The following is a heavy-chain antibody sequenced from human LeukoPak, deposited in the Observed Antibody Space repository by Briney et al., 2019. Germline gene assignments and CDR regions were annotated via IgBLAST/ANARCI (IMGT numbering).Heavy chain of an antibody. CDR1: GFTVSSNY. CDR2: IYSGGGT. Sequence: GASLRLSCAASGFTVSSNYMSWVRQAPGKGLEWVSLIYSGGGTYYADSVKGRFTISRDKSRNTLYLQMNSLRAEDTAVYYCVRGPGYPGGKLDYWGQGTLVTVSS. D-gene: IGHD3-16*01. J-gene: IGHJ4*02. V-gene: IGHV3-53*01. CDR3: VRGPGYPGGKLDY.